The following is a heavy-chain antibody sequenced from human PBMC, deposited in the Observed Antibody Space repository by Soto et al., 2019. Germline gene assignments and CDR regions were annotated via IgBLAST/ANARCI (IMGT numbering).Heavy chain of an antibody. CDR3: ARGKKTKRTTRFYNWFDP. Sequence: SETLSLTCTVSGGSISSSSYYWGWIRQPPGKGLEWIGEINHSGSTDYNPSLKSRVTISVDTSKNQFSLKLSSVTAADTAVYYCARGKKTKRTTRFYNWFDPWGQGTLVTVSS. D-gene: IGHD1-7*01. CDR2: INHSGST. J-gene: IGHJ5*02. V-gene: IGHV4-39*07. CDR1: GGSISSSSYY.